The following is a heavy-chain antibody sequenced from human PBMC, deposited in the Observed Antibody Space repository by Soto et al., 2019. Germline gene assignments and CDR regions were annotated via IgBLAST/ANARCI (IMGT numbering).Heavy chain of an antibody. D-gene: IGHD6-6*01. CDR3: AKALYSSSSWYYYYGMDV. CDR1: GFTFSSYG. CDR2: ISYDGSNK. V-gene: IGHV3-30*18. J-gene: IGHJ6*02. Sequence: GGSLRLSCAASGFTFSSYGMHWVRQAPGNGLEWVAVISYDGSNKYYADSVKGRFTISRDNSKNTLYLQMNSLRAEDTAVYYCAKALYSSSSWYYYYGMDVWGQATTVTVS.